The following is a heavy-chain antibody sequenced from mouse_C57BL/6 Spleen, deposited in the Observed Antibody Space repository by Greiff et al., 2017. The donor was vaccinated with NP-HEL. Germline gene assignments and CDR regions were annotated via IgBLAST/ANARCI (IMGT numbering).Heavy chain of an antibody. V-gene: IGHV3-6*01. CDR3: ARGGNYPYYFDY. D-gene: IGHD2-1*01. CDR2: ISYDGSN. Sequence: EVKLMESGPGLVKPSQSLSLTCSVTGYSITSGYYWNWIRQFPGNKLEWMGYISYDGSNNYNPSLQNRISITRDTSKNQFFLKLNSVTTEDTATYYCARGGNYPYYFDYWGQGTTLTVSS. J-gene: IGHJ2*01. CDR1: GYSITSGYY.